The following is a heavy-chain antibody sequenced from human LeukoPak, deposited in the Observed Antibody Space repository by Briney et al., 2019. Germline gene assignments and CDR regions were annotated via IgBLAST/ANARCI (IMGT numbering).Heavy chain of an antibody. V-gene: IGHV1-18*01. J-gene: IGHJ3*02. Sequence: ASVKVTXKASGYTFITYGLSWVRQAPGQGLEWMGWISAYNGNTNIAQKFQGRVTMTTDTSTSTVYMELRSLRSDDTAVYYCARNGDSGALDIWGQGTMVTVSS. CDR2: ISAYNGNT. CDR3: ARNGDSGALDI. CDR1: GYTFITYG. D-gene: IGHD4-17*01.